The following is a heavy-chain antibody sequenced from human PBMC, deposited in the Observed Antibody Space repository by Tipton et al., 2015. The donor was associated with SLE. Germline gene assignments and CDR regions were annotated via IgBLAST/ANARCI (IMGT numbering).Heavy chain of an antibody. CDR2: IYYSGST. J-gene: IGHJ5*02. CDR1: GGSISRSSYY. Sequence: TLSLTCTVSGGSISRSSYYLGWNRQPPGKGLGRIGSIYYSGSTYYNPSLKSRVTISVDTSKNQFSLKLSSVTAADTAVYYCARGGYGLSWGQGTLVTVSS. D-gene: IGHD3-22*01. V-gene: IGHV4-39*01. CDR3: ARGGYGLS.